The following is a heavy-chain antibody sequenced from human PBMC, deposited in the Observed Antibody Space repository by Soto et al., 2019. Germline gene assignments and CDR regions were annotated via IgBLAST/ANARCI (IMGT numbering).Heavy chain of an antibody. CDR2: INHSGST. CDR1: GGSFSGYY. Sequence: SETLSLTCAVYGGSFSGYYWSWIRQPPGKGLEWIGEINHSGSTNYNPSLKSRVTISVDTSKNQFSLKLSSVTAADTAVYYCARGDYRGHFDCWGQGTLVTVAS. J-gene: IGHJ4*02. CDR3: ARGDYRGHFDC. D-gene: IGHD4-4*01. V-gene: IGHV4-34*01.